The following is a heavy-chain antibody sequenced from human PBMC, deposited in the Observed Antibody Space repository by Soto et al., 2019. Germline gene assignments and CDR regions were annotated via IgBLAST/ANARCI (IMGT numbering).Heavy chain of an antibody. J-gene: IGHJ4*02. Sequence: EVQLVETGGGLIQPGGSLRLSCAASGFTVSSNYMSWVRQAPGKGLEWVSVIYSGGSTYYADSVKSRFTISRDNSKNTLYLQMNSLRAEDTAVYYCARASYGSGSRTDYWGQGTLVTVSS. CDR3: ARASYGSGSRTDY. CDR1: GFTVSSNY. V-gene: IGHV3-53*02. CDR2: IYSGGST. D-gene: IGHD3-10*01.